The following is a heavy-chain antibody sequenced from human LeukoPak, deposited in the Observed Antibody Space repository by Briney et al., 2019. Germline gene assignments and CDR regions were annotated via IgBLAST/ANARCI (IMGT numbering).Heavy chain of an antibody. CDR3: ATDCSSTSCYIDHDAFDI. D-gene: IGHD2-2*02. CDR2: IIPILGIA. Sequence: GSSVKVSCKXSGGTFSSYTISWVRQAPGQGLEWMGRIIPILGIANYAQKFQGRVTITADKSTSTAYMELSSLRSEDTAVYYCATDCSSTSCYIDHDAFDIWGQGTMVTVSS. V-gene: IGHV1-69*02. CDR1: GGTFSSYT. J-gene: IGHJ3*02.